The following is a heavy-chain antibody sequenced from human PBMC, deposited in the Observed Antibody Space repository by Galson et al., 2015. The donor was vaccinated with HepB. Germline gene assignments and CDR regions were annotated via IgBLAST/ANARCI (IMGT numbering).Heavy chain of an antibody. CDR1: GGSISSGGYY. J-gene: IGHJ6*02. CDR2: IYYSGST. D-gene: IGHD1-7*01. Sequence: TLSLTCTVSGGSISSGGYYWSWIRQHPGKGLEWIGYIYYSGSTYYNPSLKSRVTISVDTSKNQFSLKLSSVTAADTAVYYCARGGNSRGMDVWGQGTTVTVSS. CDR3: ARGGNSRGMDV. V-gene: IGHV4-31*03.